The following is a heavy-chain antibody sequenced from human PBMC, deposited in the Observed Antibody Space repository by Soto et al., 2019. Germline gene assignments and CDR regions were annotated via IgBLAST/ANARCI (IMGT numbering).Heavy chain of an antibody. J-gene: IGHJ4*02. D-gene: IGHD6-13*01. V-gene: IGHV3-21*01. CDR2: ISSSSSYI. CDR1: GFTFSSYS. CDR3: AGDRGSSHEYLFDY. Sequence: PGGSLRLSCAASGFTFSSYSMNWVRQAPGKGLEWVSSISSSSSYIYYADSVKGRFTISRDNAKNSLYLQMNSLRAEDTAVYYCAGDRGSSHEYLFDYWGQGTLVTVSS.